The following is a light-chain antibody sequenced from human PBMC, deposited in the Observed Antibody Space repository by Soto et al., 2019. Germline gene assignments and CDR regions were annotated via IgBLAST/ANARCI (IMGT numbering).Light chain of an antibody. Sequence: QSVLTQPPSASGSPGQSVTISCTGTNSDVGGYDFVSWYQQHPGKAPKVMIYEVNKRPSGVPDRFSGSKSGNTASLTISGLQAEDEGDYYCCSYAGYNNLVFGTGTKLTVL. V-gene: IGLV2-8*01. CDR3: CSYAGYNNLV. CDR1: NSDVGGYDF. J-gene: IGLJ1*01. CDR2: EVN.